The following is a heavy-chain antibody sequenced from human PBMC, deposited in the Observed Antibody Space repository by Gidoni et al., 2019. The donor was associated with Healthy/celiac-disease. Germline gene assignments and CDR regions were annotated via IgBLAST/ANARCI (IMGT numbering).Heavy chain of an antibody. J-gene: IGHJ5*02. Sequence: ELQLVESGGGLVQPGGSLRLSCAASRFTFSSYWMHWVRQAPGKGLVWVSRSKSEGSSTSYADSVKGRLTISRDNAKNTLDRQMNSLRAEDTAVYYCARGGDFWSGYSSHKEFDPWGQGTLVTVYS. V-gene: IGHV3-74*01. CDR2: SKSEGSST. CDR1: RFTFSSYW. CDR3: ARGGDFWSGYSSHKEFDP. D-gene: IGHD3-3*01.